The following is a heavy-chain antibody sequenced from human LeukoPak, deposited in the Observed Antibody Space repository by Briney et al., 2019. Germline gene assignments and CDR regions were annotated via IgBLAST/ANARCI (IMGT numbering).Heavy chain of an antibody. V-gene: IGHV1-2*04. J-gene: IGHJ4*02. Sequence: ASVKVSCEASGYTFTGYYMHWVRQAPGQGLEWMGWINPNSGGTNYAQKFQGWVTMTRDTSISTAYMELSRLRSDDTAVYYCARDAGSSWYGDYFDYWGQGTLVTVSS. D-gene: IGHD6-13*01. CDR3: ARDAGSSWYGDYFDY. CDR2: INPNSGGT. CDR1: GYTFTGYY.